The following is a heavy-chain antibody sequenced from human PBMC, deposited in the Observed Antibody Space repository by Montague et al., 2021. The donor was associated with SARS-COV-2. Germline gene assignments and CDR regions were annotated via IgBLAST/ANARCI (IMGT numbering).Heavy chain of an antibody. CDR1: GGSFSDYH. CDR3: ARGATGY. J-gene: IGHJ4*02. CDR2: INYGGST. V-gene: IGHV4-34*01. Sequence: SETLSLTCAVYGGSFSDYHWTWIRQSPGGGLEWIGQINYGGSTKYNPSLRSRVTISMDTSKNQFSLKLTSVTAADTAVYYCARGATGYWGQGTLVTVSS. D-gene: IGHD1-1*01.